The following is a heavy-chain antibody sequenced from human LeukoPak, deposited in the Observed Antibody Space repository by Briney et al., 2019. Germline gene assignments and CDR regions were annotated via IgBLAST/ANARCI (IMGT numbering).Heavy chain of an antibody. Sequence: SETLSLTCTVSGGSIGSGSYYWSWIRQPAGKGLEWIGRIYTSGSTNYNPSLKSRVTISVDTSKNQFSLKLSSVTAADTAVYYCARAYFDLWGRGTLVTVSS. V-gene: IGHV4-61*02. CDR3: ARAYFDL. CDR1: GGSIGSGSYY. CDR2: IYTSGST. J-gene: IGHJ2*01.